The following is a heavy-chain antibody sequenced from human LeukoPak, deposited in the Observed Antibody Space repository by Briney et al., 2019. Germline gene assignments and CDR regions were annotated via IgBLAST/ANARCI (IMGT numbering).Heavy chain of an antibody. V-gene: IGHV3-48*01. CDR2: ISSTSSTI. Sequence: EPGGSLRLSCAASGFTFSSFSMNWVRQAPGKGLEWVSYISSTSSTIYYADSVKGRLTISRDNAKNSLYLQMNSLRAEDTAVYYCASVTSSSWYGELDYWGQGTLVTVSS. J-gene: IGHJ4*02. D-gene: IGHD6-13*01. CDR3: ASVTSSSWYGELDY. CDR1: GFTFSSFS.